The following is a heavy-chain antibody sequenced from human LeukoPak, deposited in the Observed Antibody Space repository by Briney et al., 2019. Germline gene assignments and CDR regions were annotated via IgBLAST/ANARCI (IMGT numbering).Heavy chain of an antibody. V-gene: IGHV1-69*06. Sequence: ASVKVSCKASGGTFSSYAISWVRQAPGQGLEWMGGIIPIFGTANYAQKFQGRVTITADKSTSTAYMELSSLRSEDTAVYYCARTLITGTTGSAFDIWGQGTMVTVSS. CDR2: IIPIFGTA. CDR3: ARTLITGTTGSAFDI. J-gene: IGHJ3*02. CDR1: GGTFSSYA. D-gene: IGHD1-7*01.